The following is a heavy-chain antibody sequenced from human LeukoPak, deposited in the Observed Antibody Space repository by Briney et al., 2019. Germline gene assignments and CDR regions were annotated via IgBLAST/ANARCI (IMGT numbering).Heavy chain of an antibody. CDR3: ARASFTMVRGVITKPSYYYYGMDV. Sequence: GASVKVSCKASGYTFTGYYMHWVRQAPGQGLEWMGWINPNSGGTNYAQKFQGRVIMTRDTSISTAYMALSRLRSDDTAVYYCARASFTMVRGVITKPSYYYYGMDVWGQGTTVTVSS. CDR1: GYTFTGYY. V-gene: IGHV1-2*02. CDR2: INPNSGGT. J-gene: IGHJ6*02. D-gene: IGHD3-10*01.